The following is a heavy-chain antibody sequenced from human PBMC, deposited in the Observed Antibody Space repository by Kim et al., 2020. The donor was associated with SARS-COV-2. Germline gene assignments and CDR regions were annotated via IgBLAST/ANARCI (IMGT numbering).Heavy chain of an antibody. D-gene: IGHD2-15*01. CDR2: IWYDGSNK. V-gene: IGHV3-33*06. J-gene: IGHJ4*02. Sequence: GGSLRLSCAASGFTFSSYGMHWVRQAPGKGLEWVAVIWYDGSNKYYADSVKGRFTISRDNSKNTLYLQMNSLRAEDTAVYYCAKGLAVLKWYYFDYWGQGTLVTVSS. CDR3: AKGLAVLKWYYFDY. CDR1: GFTFSSYG.